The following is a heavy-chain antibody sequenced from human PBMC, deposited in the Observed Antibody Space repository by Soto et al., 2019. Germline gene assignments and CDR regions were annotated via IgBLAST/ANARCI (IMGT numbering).Heavy chain of an antibody. CDR3: ARSRIAAAGTISATPPNYYGMDV. CDR2: INPSGGST. J-gene: IGHJ6*02. CDR1: GYTFTSYY. D-gene: IGHD6-13*01. Sequence: QVQLVQSGAEVKKPGASVKVSCKASGYTFTSYYMHWVRQAPGQGLEWMGIINPSGGSTSYAQKCQGRVTMTRDTSTSTVYMELSSLRSEDTAVYYCARSRIAAAGTISATPPNYYGMDVWGQGTTVTVSS. V-gene: IGHV1-46*01.